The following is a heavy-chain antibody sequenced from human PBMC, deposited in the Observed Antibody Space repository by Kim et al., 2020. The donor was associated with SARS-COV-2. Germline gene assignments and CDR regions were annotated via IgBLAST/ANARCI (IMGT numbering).Heavy chain of an antibody. CDR1: GYTFTGYY. CDR2: INPNSGGT. J-gene: IGHJ4*02. Sequence: ASVKVSCKASGYTFTGYYMHGVRQAPGQGLEWMGWINPNSGGTNYAQKFQGRVTLTRDTSISTAYMELSRLRSDETAVYYCARDMRQWLGKGVFDYWGQGTLVTVSS. V-gene: IGHV1-2*02. D-gene: IGHD6-19*01. CDR3: ARDMRQWLGKGVFDY.